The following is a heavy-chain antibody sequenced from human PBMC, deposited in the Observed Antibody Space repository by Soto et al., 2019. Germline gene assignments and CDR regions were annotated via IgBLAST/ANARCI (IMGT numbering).Heavy chain of an antibody. CDR2: ISASSNSI. Sequence: EVQLVESGGGLVKPGGSLRLSCAASGFTFSTYSMNWVRQAPGKGLEWVSSISASSNSIYYADSVKGRFTISRDNAQNSLYLQINSLRAEDTAVYYCAREGDGSGGGYFDYWGQGTLVTVSS. D-gene: IGHD3-10*01. J-gene: IGHJ4*02. V-gene: IGHV3-21*01. CDR1: GFTFSTYS. CDR3: AREGDGSGGGYFDY.